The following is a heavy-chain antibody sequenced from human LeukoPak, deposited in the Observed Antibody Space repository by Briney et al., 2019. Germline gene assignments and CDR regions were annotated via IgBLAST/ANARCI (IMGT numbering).Heavy chain of an antibody. J-gene: IGHJ4*02. V-gene: IGHV3-74*01. CDR3: ARGDDSGYYDYFDY. CDR2: INSDGSST. Sequence: PGGSLRLSCAASGFTFSSYWMHWVRQAPGKGLVWVSRINSDGSSTSYADSVKGRFTISRDNAKNTLYLQMNSLRAEDTAMYYCARGDDSGYYDYFDYWGQGALVTVSS. CDR1: GFTFSSYW. D-gene: IGHD3-22*01.